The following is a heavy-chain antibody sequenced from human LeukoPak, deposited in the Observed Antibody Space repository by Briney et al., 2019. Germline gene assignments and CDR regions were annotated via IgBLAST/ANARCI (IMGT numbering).Heavy chain of an antibody. V-gene: IGHV1-2*02. Sequence: GASVKVSCKASGYTFTGYYMHWVRQAPGQGLEWMGWINPNSGGTNYAQKLQGRVTMTTDTSTSTAYMELRSLRSDDTAVYYCARVLQYYYDSSGYLDYWGQGTLVTVSS. CDR3: ARVLQYYYDSSGYLDY. J-gene: IGHJ4*02. CDR1: GYTFTGYY. D-gene: IGHD3-22*01. CDR2: INPNSGGT.